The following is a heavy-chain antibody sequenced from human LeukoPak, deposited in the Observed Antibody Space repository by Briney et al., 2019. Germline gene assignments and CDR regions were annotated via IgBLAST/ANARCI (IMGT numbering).Heavy chain of an antibody. CDR3: ARENHNYRSREGYYYYYMDV. CDR2: INHSGST. D-gene: IGHD3-10*01. J-gene: IGHJ6*03. CDR1: GGSFSGYY. Sequence: PSETLSLTCAVYGGSFSGYYWSWIRQPPGKGLEWIGEINHSGSTNYNPSLKSRVTISVDTSKNQFSLKLSSVTAADTAVYYCARENHNYRSREGYYYYYMDVWGKGTTVTVSS. V-gene: IGHV4-34*01.